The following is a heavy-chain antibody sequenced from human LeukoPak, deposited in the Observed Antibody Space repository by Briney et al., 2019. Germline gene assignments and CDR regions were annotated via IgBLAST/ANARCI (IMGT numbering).Heavy chain of an antibody. CDR3: ARQRADYYYYYVDV. CDR1: GGSINTANYY. Sequence: PSETLSLTCTVSGGSINTANYYWGWLRQPPGKGLEWVGSIYYSETTYDNPSLKSRVTISIETSTTQFSLTLSSLTASDTAVYYCARQRADYYYYYVDVWGEGTTVAVS. J-gene: IGHJ6*03. V-gene: IGHV4-39*01. CDR2: IYYSETT.